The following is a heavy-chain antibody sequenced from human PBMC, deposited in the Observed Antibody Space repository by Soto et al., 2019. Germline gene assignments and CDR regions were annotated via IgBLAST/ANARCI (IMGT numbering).Heavy chain of an antibody. CDR1: GGSINNYY. CDR2: IYYSGST. D-gene: IGHD1-26*01. CDR3: ARRYGGNFDY. J-gene: IGHJ4*02. V-gene: IGHV4-59*01. Sequence: QVQLQESGPGLVKPSETLSLTCTVSGGSINNYYWSWIRQPPGKGLEWIGYIYYSGSTNYNPSLKSRVTIXVDTSKNQFSLKLSSVTAADTAAYYCARRYGGNFDYWGQGTLVTVSS.